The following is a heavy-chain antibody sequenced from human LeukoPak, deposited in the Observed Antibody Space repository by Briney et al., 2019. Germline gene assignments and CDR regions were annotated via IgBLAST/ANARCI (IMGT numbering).Heavy chain of an antibody. V-gene: IGHV3-7*04. D-gene: IGHD2-15*01. CDR3: ARAIGGYNVMDV. CDR1: GFSFSSFW. Sequence: GGSLRRSCAASGFSFSSFWMGWVRQVSGKGLEWVANIKEDGGKKQYVESLKGRFPIARDNAKNSLYLQMNSLRVEDTGVYYCARAIGGYNVMDVWGQGTTVTVSS. J-gene: IGHJ6*02. CDR2: IKEDGGKK.